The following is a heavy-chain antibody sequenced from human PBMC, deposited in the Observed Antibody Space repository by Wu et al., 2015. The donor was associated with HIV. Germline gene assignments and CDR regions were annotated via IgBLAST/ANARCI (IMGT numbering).Heavy chain of an antibody. CDR3: ASRTVRGATGWFDP. CDR1: GYTFTSYY. V-gene: IGHV1-69*01. CDR2: IIPIFGTP. J-gene: IGHJ5*02. D-gene: IGHD3-10*01. Sequence: QVQLVQSGAEVKKPGASVKVSCKASGYTFTSYYMHWVRQAPGQGLEWMGGIIPIFGTPNYAQKFQGRVTITTDESTSTAYMELSSLRSEDTAVYYCASRTVRGATGWFDPWGQGTLVTVSS.